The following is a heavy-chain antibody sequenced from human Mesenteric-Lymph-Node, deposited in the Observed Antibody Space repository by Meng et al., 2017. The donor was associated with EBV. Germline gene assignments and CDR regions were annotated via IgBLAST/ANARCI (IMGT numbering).Heavy chain of an antibody. V-gene: IGHV4-30-4*01. CDR2: IYYSGST. CDR1: GGSISSGGYY. J-gene: IGHJ4*02. D-gene: IGHD5-12*01. CDR3: ARGLEVATMSY. Sequence: HVELQESGPGLVKPSQTLSLTCAVSGGSISSGGYYWSWIRQPPGKGLEWIGYIYYSGSTYYNPSLKSRVTISVDTSKNQFSLKLSSVTAADTAVYYCARGLEVATMSYWGQGTLVTVSS.